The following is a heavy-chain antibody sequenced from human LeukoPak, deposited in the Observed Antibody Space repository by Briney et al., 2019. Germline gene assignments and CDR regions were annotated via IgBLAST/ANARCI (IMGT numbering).Heavy chain of an antibody. Sequence: ASVKVSCKASGYTFTSYGISWVRQAPGQGLEWMGWISAYNGNTNYAQKIQGRVTMTTDTSTSTAYMELRSLRSDDTAVYYCARVIAARPRYYFDYWGQGTLVTVSS. CDR1: GYTFTSYG. CDR3: ARVIAARPRYYFDY. J-gene: IGHJ4*02. V-gene: IGHV1-18*01. D-gene: IGHD6-6*01. CDR2: ISAYNGNT.